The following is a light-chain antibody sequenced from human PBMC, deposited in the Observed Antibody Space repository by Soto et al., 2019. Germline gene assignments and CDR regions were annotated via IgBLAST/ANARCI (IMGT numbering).Light chain of an antibody. V-gene: IGKV3-20*01. J-gene: IGKJ1*01. CDR2: GAS. CDR3: QQYGSSGT. Sequence: EIVLTQSPGTLSLSPGERVTLSCRASQSVSNNYLAWYQQKPGQAPRLLIYGASNRATGIPDRFSGSGSGTDLPLTISRLEPEDFAVYYCQQYGSSGTFGQGTKVEIK. CDR1: QSVSNNY.